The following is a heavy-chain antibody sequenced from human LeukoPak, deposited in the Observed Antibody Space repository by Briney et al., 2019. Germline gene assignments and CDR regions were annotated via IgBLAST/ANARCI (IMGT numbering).Heavy chain of an antibody. CDR3: ARLNTAMGIIDY. CDR2: IYYSGST. D-gene: IGHD5-18*01. J-gene: IGHJ4*02. CDR1: GDSISSYY. Sequence: SETLSLTCTVSGDSISSYYWSWIRQPPGKGLEWIGYIYYSGSTNYNPSLKSRVPISVDTSKNQFSLKLSSVTAADTAVYYCARLNTAMGIIDYWGQGTLVTVSS. V-gene: IGHV4-59*08.